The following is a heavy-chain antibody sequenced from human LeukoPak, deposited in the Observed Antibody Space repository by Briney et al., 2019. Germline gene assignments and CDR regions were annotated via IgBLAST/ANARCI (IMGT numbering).Heavy chain of an antibody. V-gene: IGHV1-2*06. CDR1: GYTFTGYY. Sequence: ASVKVSCKASGYTFTGYYVHWVRQAPGQGLEWMGRINPNSGGTNYAQKFQGRVTMTRDTSISTAYMELSRLRSDDTAVYYCARDLEGYCSGGSCPPHYYYYGMDVWGQGTTVTVSS. CDR2: INPNSGGT. CDR3: ARDLEGYCSGGSCPPHYYYYGMDV. D-gene: IGHD2-15*01. J-gene: IGHJ6*02.